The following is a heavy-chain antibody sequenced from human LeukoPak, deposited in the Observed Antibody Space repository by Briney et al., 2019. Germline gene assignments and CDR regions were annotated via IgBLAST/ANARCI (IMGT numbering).Heavy chain of an antibody. V-gene: IGHV3-53*01. CDR3: ARGDTRKGGWFDP. CDR2: IYSGGST. J-gene: IGHJ5*02. Sequence: GGSLRLSCAASGFSVSSNYMSSVRQAPGKGLEWVSVIYSGGSTYYADSVKGRFTISRDDSKNTLYLQMNSLRAEDTAVYYCARGDTRKGGWFDPWGQGTLVTVSS. D-gene: IGHD1-14*01. CDR1: GFSVSSNY.